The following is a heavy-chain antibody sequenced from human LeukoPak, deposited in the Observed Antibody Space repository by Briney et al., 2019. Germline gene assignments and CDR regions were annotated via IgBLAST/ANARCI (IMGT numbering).Heavy chain of an antibody. D-gene: IGHD2/OR15-2a*01. Sequence: GGSLRLSCAASGFAFSNYAMSWVRQAPGKGLEWVSAITDSGGRTYYADSVKGRFTISRDNSKNTLYLQMNGLRVEDTAVYYCAKDVIRVGASHFDYWGQGTLVTVSS. CDR2: ITDSGGRT. J-gene: IGHJ4*02. CDR1: GFAFSNYA. CDR3: AKDVIRVGASHFDY. V-gene: IGHV3-23*01.